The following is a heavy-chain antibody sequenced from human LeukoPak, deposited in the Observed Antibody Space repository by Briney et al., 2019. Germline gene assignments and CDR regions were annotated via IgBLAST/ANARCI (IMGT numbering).Heavy chain of an antibody. CDR1: GGSISSSSYY. CDR3: ARGSSGWYPFDI. D-gene: IGHD6-19*01. V-gene: IGHV4-39*07. CDR2: IYYSGST. J-gene: IGHJ3*02. Sequence: SETLSLTCTVSGGSISSSSYYWGWIRQPPGKGLEWIGSIYYSGSTYYNPSLKSRVTISVDTSKNQFSLKLSSVTAADTAVYYCARGSSGWYPFDIWGQGTMVTVSS.